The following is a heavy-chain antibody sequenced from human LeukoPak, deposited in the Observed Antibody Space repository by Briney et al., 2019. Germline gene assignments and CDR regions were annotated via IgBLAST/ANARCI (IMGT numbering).Heavy chain of an antibody. CDR2: INHSGST. CDR1: GGSISPYY. J-gene: IGHJ4*02. Sequence: PSETLSLSCSVSGGSISPYYWSWIRQPPGKGLEWIGEINHSGSTNYNPSLKSRVTISVDTSKNQFSLKLSSVTAADTAVYYCARAGFGGFIIPSDYFDYWGQGTLVTVSS. V-gene: IGHV4-34*01. CDR3: ARAGFGGFIIPSDYFDY. D-gene: IGHD3-3*01.